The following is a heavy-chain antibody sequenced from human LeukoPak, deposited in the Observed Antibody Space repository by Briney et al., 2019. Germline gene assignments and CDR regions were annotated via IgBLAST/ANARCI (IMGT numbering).Heavy chain of an antibody. J-gene: IGHJ4*02. CDR1: GYSFTGYY. V-gene: IGHV1-2*02. Sequence: ASVKVSCKASGYSFTGYYIHWVRQAPGRGLECMGWINPNSGDTNYAQKFQGRVTMTRDTSISTAYMELSRLRSDDTAIYYCARVSSFDWLYYFDYWGQGTLVTVSS. CDR2: INPNSGDT. D-gene: IGHD3-9*01. CDR3: ARVSSFDWLYYFDY.